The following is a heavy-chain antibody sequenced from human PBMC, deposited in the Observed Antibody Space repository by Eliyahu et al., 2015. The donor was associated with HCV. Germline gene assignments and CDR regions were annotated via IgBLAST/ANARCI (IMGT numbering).Heavy chain of an antibody. V-gene: IGHV3-23*01. CDR1: GITFTTFP. J-gene: IGHJ4*02. CDR3: ANLRVRQGYKGY. CDR2: ITGSGTAS. Sequence: EVQLLESGGGLVQPGGSLXLSCEVXGITFTTFPMSXVRQSPGKGLEWVATITGSGTASYHADSVKGRFAMSGDVSKNTLYLEMDNLRVEDTAMYYCANLRVRQGYKGYWGRGTLVVVSS. D-gene: IGHD5-18*01.